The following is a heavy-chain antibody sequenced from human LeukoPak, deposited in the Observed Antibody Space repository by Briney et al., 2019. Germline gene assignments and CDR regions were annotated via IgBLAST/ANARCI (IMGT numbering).Heavy chain of an antibody. Sequence: GGSLRLSCAASGFTFGDYAMHWVRQAPGKGLEWVSSISSSSSYIYYADSVKGRFTISRDNAKNSLYLQMNSLRAEDTAVYYCAREYSSGWYDDYYYYMDVWGKGTTVTVSS. CDR1: GFTFGDYA. V-gene: IGHV3-21*01. CDR2: ISSSSSYI. J-gene: IGHJ6*03. CDR3: AREYSSGWYDDYYYYMDV. D-gene: IGHD6-19*01.